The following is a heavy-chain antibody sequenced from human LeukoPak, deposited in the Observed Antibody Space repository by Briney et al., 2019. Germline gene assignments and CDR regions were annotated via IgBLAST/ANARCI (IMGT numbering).Heavy chain of an antibody. CDR1: GGSISSSSYY. Sequence: SETLSLTCTVSGGSISSSSYYWGWIRQPPGKGLEWIGSIYYSGSTYYNPSLKSRVTISVDTSKNQFSLKLSSVTAADTAVYYCARVVPTVRAYYFGYWGQGTLVTVSS. D-gene: IGHD3-10*01. CDR3: ARVVPTVRAYYFGY. V-gene: IGHV4-39*07. J-gene: IGHJ4*02. CDR2: IYYSGST.